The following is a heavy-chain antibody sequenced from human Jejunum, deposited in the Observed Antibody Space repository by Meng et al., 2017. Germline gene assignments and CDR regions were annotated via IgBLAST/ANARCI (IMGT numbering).Heavy chain of an antibody. Sequence: VQVLGLGGGLVTPGGSLRLSCAASGFTFRNYAMTWVRQAPGKGLEWVSAIWSTGENTYYADSVKGRFTISRDNSKNIVYLQMNSLRAEDTALYYCAKTGCGSRGSYCFWEWGQGTLVTVSS. V-gene: IGHV3-23*01. D-gene: IGHD3-22*01. J-gene: IGHJ4*02. CDR2: IWSTGENT. CDR1: GFTFRNYA. CDR3: AKTGCGSRGSYCFWE.